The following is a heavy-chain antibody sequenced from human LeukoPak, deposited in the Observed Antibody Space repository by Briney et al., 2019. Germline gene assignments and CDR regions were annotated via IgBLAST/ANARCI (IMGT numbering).Heavy chain of an antibody. Sequence: GGSLRLSCAASGFTVSSNYLSWVRQAPGKGLEWVSGIYSGGSTNYADSVKGRFTISRDNAKNSLYLQMNSLRAEDTAVYYCAKRDPAYYYAMDVWGQGTTVTVSS. J-gene: IGHJ6*02. CDR1: GFTVSSNY. CDR3: AKRDPAYYYAMDV. V-gene: IGHV3-53*01. CDR2: IYSGGST.